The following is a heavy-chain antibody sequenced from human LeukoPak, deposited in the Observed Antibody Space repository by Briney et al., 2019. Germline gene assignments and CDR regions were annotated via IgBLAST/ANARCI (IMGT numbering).Heavy chain of an antibody. Sequence: SETLSLTCAVYGGSFSGYYWSWIRQPPGKGLEWIGEINHSGSANYNPSLKSRVTISVDTSKNQFSLKLSSVTAADTAVYYCARVKSLLPYYYGMDVWGQGTTVTVSS. CDR3: ARVKSLLPYYYGMDV. J-gene: IGHJ6*02. V-gene: IGHV4-34*01. CDR2: INHSGSA. CDR1: GGSFSGYY.